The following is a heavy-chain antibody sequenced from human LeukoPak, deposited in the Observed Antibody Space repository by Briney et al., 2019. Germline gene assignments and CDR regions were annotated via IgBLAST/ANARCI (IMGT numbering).Heavy chain of an antibody. CDR1: GYTLTDYY. Sequence: GASVKVSCKASGYTLTDYYMNWVRQAPGQGLEWMGWINPNSGDTNYAQKFQGRVTMTRDTSISTAYMDLSRLTSDDTAIYYCARDWRGSYFPDFWGQGTLVTVSS. V-gene: IGHV1-2*02. D-gene: IGHD1-26*01. J-gene: IGHJ4*02. CDR2: INPNSGDT. CDR3: ARDWRGSYFPDF.